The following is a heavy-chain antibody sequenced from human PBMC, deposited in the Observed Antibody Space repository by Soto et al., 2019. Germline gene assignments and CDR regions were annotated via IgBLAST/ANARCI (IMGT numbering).Heavy chain of an antibody. V-gene: IGHV3-66*01. CDR3: ARTKNYYDSSGLDY. D-gene: IGHD3-22*01. J-gene: IGHJ4*02. Sequence: EVQLVESGGGLVQPGGSLRISCAASGFTFSDQYMDWVRQAPGKGLEWVSVIYSGGSTYYADSVKGRFTISRDNSENTLYLQMNSLRAEDTAVYYCARTKNYYDSSGLDYWGQGTLVTVSS. CDR2: IYSGGST. CDR1: GFTFSDQY.